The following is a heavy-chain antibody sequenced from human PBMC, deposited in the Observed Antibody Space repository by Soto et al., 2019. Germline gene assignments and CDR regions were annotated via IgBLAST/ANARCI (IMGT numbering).Heavy chain of an antibody. V-gene: IGHV4-59*01. Sequence: QVQLQESGPGLVKPSETLSLTCTVSGGSISSYYWSWIRQPPGKGLEWIGYIYHTGSFNYSPSFRSRVTISLDTSKNQFSLKLSSVTAADTAVYYCARSKEYYDSSGHDSWGQGTLVTVSS. D-gene: IGHD3-22*01. CDR2: IYHTGSF. CDR1: GGSISSYY. CDR3: ARSKEYYDSSGHDS. J-gene: IGHJ4*02.